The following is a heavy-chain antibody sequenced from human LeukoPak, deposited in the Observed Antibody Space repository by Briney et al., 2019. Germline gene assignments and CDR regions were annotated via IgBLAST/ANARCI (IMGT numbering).Heavy chain of an antibody. CDR1: GYTFNDYY. V-gene: IGHV1-2*02. D-gene: IGHD3-10*01. CDR3: ARDRITVVRGFIGY. CDR2: INPNTGGT. J-gene: IGHJ4*02. Sequence: AASVKVSCRASGYTFNDYYIHWMRQAPGQGLEWMGWINPNTGGTNYAQKFQGRVTMTRDTSISTVYMELSRLRSDDTAVYSCARDRITVVRGFIGYWGQGTLVTVSS.